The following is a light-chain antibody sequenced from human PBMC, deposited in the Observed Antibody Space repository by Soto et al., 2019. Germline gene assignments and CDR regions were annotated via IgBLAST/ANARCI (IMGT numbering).Light chain of an antibody. CDR3: PHRRNSLA. V-gene: IGKV3-11*01. CDR2: DAS. J-gene: IGKJ4*01. CDR1: QSVSTY. Sequence: SMLNQSPATLSLSPGERATLSCRASQSVSTYLAWYPQKPGQAPRLLIYDASNRATGIPARFSGSGSGTDFTLTSSSLEPEDFAVYYCPHRRNSLAFGRGTKV.